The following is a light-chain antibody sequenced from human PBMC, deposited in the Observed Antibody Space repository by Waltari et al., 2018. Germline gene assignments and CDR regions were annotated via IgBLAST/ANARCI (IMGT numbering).Light chain of an antibody. CDR2: SAS. V-gene: IGKV1-NL1*01. J-gene: IGKJ2*01. CDR3: QQYYSARYT. CDR1: QGLWTS. Sequence: DIQMTQSPSSLSASIGDPVTVTCRASQGLWTSLAWYQQKPGKAPNLLIYSASRLQDGVPSRFSGSGSGTEYTLTIASLQPEDSASYYCQQYYSARYTFGQGTKLEIK.